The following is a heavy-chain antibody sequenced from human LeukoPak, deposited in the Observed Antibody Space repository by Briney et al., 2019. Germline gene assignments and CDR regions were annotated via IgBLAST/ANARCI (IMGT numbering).Heavy chain of an antibody. CDR2: TYYRSKWNH. Sequence: SQTLSLTCALSGDSFSSSSSAWSWIRQSPSRGLEWLGRTYYRSKWNHDYAESVKSRITINPDTSKNEFSLQLNSVTPEDTAVYYCARNLRPDFDYWGQGTLVTVSS. CDR3: ARNLRPDFDY. J-gene: IGHJ4*02. CDR1: GDSFSSSSSA. V-gene: IGHV6-1*01.